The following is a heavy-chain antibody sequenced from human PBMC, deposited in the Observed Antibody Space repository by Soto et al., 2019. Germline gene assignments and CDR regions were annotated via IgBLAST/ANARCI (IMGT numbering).Heavy chain of an antibody. Sequence: GSLRLSCAASGFTVSTNYLTWVRQAPGKGLKWVSVLYPDGRAYYADSVKGRFTISTDNSKNSVYLQMNTLRAEDTAVYYCARGLGREYRDNRGYFSLDYWGQGTLVTVSS. CDR1: GFTVSTNY. CDR2: LYPDGRA. V-gene: IGHV3-53*01. J-gene: IGHJ4*02. CDR3: ARGLGREYRDNRGYFSLDY. D-gene: IGHD3-22*01.